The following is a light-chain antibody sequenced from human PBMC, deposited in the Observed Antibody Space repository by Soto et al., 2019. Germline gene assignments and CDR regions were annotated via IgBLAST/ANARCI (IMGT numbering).Light chain of an antibody. V-gene: IGKV1-39*01. CDR1: QSISNY. CDR3: QQSYSTPELT. J-gene: IGKJ4*01. Sequence: DLQMTQSPSSLSASVGDRVTITCRASQSISNYLNWYQQKPGKAPKFLIYAASSLQSGVPSRFSGSGSGTDFTLTISSLQPEDFATYYCQQSYSTPELTFGGGTKVEIK. CDR2: AAS.